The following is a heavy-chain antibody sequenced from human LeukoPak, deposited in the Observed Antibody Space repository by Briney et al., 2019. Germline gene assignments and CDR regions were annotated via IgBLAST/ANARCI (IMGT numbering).Heavy chain of an antibody. CDR2: IYYSGST. D-gene: IGHD2-2*01. J-gene: IGHJ6*02. V-gene: IGHV4-30-4*01. CDR1: GGSISSGAYY. CDR3: ASIVVVPAATKYYSYYYGMDV. Sequence: SQTLSLTCTVSGGSISSGAYYWSWIRQPPGKGLEWIGYIYYSGSTYSNPSLESRVTISVDTSKNQFSLKLTSVTAADTAVYYCASIVVVPAATKYYSYYYGMDVWGQGTTVTVSS.